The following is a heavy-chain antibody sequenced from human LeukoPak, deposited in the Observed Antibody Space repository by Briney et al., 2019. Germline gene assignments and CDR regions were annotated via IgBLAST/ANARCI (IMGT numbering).Heavy chain of an antibody. CDR2: INHSGST. V-gene: IGHV4-34*01. J-gene: IGHJ4*02. CDR3: ARGDYDILTN. CDR1: GGSFSGYY. D-gene: IGHD3-9*01. Sequence: PSETLSLTCAVYGGSFSGYYWSWIRQPPGKGLEWIGEINHSGSTNYNPSLKSRVTISVDTSKNQFSLKLSSVTAADTAVYYCARGDYDILTNRGQGTLVTVSS.